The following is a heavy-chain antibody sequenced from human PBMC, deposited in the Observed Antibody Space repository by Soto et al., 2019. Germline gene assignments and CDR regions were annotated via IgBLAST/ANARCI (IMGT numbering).Heavy chain of an antibody. V-gene: IGHV4-39*01. CDR3: ARHYSGYDLGGY. CDR1: GGSISSSGYY. CDR2: IYYSGST. D-gene: IGHD5-12*01. Sequence: PSETLSLTCTVSGGSISSSGYYWCWIRQPPGKGLEWIGSIYYSGSTYYNPSLKSRLTFSEDRSKNQLSLKLSSVTAADTAIYYCARHYSGYDLGGYWGQGTLVTVSS. J-gene: IGHJ4*02.